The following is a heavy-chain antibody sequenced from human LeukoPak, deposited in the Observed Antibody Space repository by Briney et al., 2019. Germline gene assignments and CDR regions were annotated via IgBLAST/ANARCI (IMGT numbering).Heavy chain of an antibody. CDR3: ARVDYGGFDY. CDR1: GFTVSSNY. J-gene: IGHJ4*02. V-gene: IGHV3-21*01. CDR2: ISSSSSYI. D-gene: IGHD4-23*01. Sequence: PGGSLRLSCAASGFTVSSNYMSWVRQAPGKGLEWVSSISSSSSYIYYADSVKGRFTISRDNAKNSLYLQMNSLRAEDTAVYYCARVDYGGFDYWGQGTLVTFSS.